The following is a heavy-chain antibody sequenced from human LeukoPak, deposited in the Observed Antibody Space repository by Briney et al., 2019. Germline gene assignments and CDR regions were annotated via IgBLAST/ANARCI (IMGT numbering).Heavy chain of an antibody. J-gene: IGHJ4*02. CDR2: ISGGGGTT. CDR3: AKASYYYDGSGYYRLGYFNY. D-gene: IGHD3-22*01. Sequence: GASLRLSCAASGFTFSSYAMSWVRQAPGKGLEWVSDISGGGGTTYYADSVKGRFTISRDNSKNTLYLQMNTLRAEDTAVYYCAKASYYYDGSGYYRLGYFNYWGQGTLVTVSP. CDR1: GFTFSSYA. V-gene: IGHV3-23*01.